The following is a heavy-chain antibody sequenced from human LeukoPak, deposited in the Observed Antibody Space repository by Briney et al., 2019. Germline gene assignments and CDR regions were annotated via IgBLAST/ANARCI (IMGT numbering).Heavy chain of an antibody. Sequence: GGSLRLSCAASGFTFEDYTMHWVRQAPGKTLEWVSLISWDGTTYYTDSVKGRFTISRDNSKNSLYLQMDTLRTEDTAFYCCVKDLSYESSGHVFDYWGQGTLVTVSS. J-gene: IGHJ4*02. CDR3: VKDLSYESSGHVFDY. CDR2: ISWDGTT. D-gene: IGHD3-22*01. V-gene: IGHV3-43*01. CDR1: GFTFEDYT.